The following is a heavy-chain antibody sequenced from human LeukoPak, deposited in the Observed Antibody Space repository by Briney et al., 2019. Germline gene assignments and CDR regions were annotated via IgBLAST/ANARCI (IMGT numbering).Heavy chain of an antibody. Sequence: GGSLRLSCTVSGFTFSDYYMSWVRQAPGKGLEWVSYISSSGSMLHYADSVEGRFTISRDNAKNSLYLQMSSLRVEDTAVYYCTRRPYSSSWYYFDYWGRGTLVTVSS. CDR3: TRRPYSSSWYYFDY. D-gene: IGHD6-13*01. J-gene: IGHJ4*02. CDR1: GFTFSDYY. V-gene: IGHV3-11*04. CDR2: ISSSGSML.